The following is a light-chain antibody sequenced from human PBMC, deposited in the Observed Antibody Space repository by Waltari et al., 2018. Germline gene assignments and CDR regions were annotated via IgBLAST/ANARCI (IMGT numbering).Light chain of an antibody. Sequence: EIVMTQSPATLSVSPGERATLSCRASQSVSSNLAWDQQKPGQAPRLLIYGASTRATGIPASFSGSGSGTEFTLTVSSLQSEDSAVYYCQQYNNWPLTFGGGTKVEIK. J-gene: IGKJ4*01. CDR1: QSVSSN. CDR2: GAS. V-gene: IGKV3-15*01. CDR3: QQYNNWPLT.